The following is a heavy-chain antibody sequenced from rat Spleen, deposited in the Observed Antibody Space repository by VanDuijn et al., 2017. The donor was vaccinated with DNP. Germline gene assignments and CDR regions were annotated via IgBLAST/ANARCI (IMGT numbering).Heavy chain of an antibody. Sequence: EVQLQESGPGLVKPSQSLSLTCSVTGFSITSNYWGWIRKFPGNKMEWVGHISYRGSTTYNPSLKSRISITRDTSKNQFFLQVNSVTTEDTATYYCARWPGYNPPYAMDAWGQGTSVTVSS. CDR3: ARWPGYNPPYAMDA. J-gene: IGHJ4*01. CDR1: GFSITSNY. V-gene: IGHV3-1*01. D-gene: IGHD1-4*01. CDR2: ISYRGST.